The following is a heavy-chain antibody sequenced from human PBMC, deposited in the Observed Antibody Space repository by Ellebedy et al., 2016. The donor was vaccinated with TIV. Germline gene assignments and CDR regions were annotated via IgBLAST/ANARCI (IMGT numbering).Heavy chain of an antibody. D-gene: IGHD2-21*02. J-gene: IGHJ3*02. CDR1: GYSFTGNY. CDR2: LNPDSGGT. Sequence: ASVKVSCKASGYSFTGNYLHWVRQAPGQGLEWMGWLNPDSGGTKYAQKFQGRIIMTRDTSISTAYLELSSLRSEDTAVYYCAADADCGTDCYPAAFDIWGQGTMVTVSS. CDR3: AADADCGTDCYPAAFDI. V-gene: IGHV1-2*02.